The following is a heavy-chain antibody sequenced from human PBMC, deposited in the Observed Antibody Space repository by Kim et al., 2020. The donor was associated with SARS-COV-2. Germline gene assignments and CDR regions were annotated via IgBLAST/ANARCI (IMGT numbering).Heavy chain of an antibody. CDR1: GFTFSSYG. CDR2: ISYDGSNK. D-gene: IGHD2-15*01. V-gene: IGHV3-30*18. CDR3: AKDGSPTGLVVATTLNFVNWFDP. Sequence: GGSLRLSCAASGFTFSSYGMHWVRQAPGKGLEWVAVISYDGSNKYYADSVKGRFTISRDNSKNTLYLQMNSLRAEDTAVYYCAKDGSPTGLVVATTLNFVNWFDPWGQGTLVTVSS. J-gene: IGHJ5*02.